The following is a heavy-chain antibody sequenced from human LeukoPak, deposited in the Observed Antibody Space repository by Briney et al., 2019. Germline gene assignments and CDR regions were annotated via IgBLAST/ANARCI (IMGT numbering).Heavy chain of an antibody. CDR1: GFTVSSNY. D-gene: IGHD3-22*01. Sequence: GGSLRLSCAASGFTVSSNYMSWVRQAPGKGLEWVSVIYSGGSTYYADSVKGRFTISRDNSKNALYLQMNSLRAEDTAVYYCARVTGSSGYAFDYWGQGTLVTVSS. J-gene: IGHJ4*02. CDR3: ARVTGSSGYAFDY. V-gene: IGHV3-66*01. CDR2: IYSGGST.